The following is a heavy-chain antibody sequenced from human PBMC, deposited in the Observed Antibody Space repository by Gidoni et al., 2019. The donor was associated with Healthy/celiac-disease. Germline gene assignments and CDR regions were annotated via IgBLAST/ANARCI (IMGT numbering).Heavy chain of an antibody. CDR1: GFTFSSYG. CDR2: IWYDGSNK. Sequence: QVQLVESGGGVVQPGRSLRLSCAASGFTFSSYGMHWVRQAPGKGLEWVAVIWYDGSNKYYADSVKGRFTISRDNSKNTLYLQMNSLRAEDTAVYYCASGNEPYGGGLQFDIWGQGTMVTVSS. J-gene: IGHJ3*02. V-gene: IGHV3-33*08. CDR3: ASGNEPYGGGLQFDI. D-gene: IGHD3-16*01.